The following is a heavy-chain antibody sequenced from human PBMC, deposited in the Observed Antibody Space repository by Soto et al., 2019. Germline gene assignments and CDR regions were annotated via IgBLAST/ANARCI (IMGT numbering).Heavy chain of an antibody. CDR3: ARGTPHDYGANDAFAI. V-gene: IGHV3-7*01. Sequence: EVQLVESGGGLGQPGGSLRLSCAASGFTFSSYWMSWVRQAPGKGLEWVANIKQDGSEKYYVDSVKGRFTISRDNAKNSLYLQMNSLRSEDTAVYYCARGTPHDYGANDAFAIWGQGTMVTVSS. CDR2: IKQDGSEK. J-gene: IGHJ3*02. CDR1: GFTFSSYW. D-gene: IGHD4-17*01.